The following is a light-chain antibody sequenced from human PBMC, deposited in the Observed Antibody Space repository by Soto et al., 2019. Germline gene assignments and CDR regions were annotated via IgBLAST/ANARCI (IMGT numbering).Light chain of an antibody. CDR3: QRYGSSVT. CDR1: QSLNSNY. J-gene: IGKJ4*01. CDR2: GAS. Sequence: EIVLTQSPGTLSLSPGERAALSCRASQSLNSNYLAWYQQKPGQAPRLLIYGASNRATGIPDRFSGSGSGTDFSLTISRLEPEDFAVYFCQRYGSSVTFGGGTKVDIK. V-gene: IGKV3-20*01.